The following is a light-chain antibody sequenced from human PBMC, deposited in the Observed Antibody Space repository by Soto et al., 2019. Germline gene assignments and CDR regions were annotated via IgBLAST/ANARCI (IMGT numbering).Light chain of an antibody. V-gene: IGKV3-11*01. Sequence: EIVLTQSPASLSLSPGERDTLSWRASQRVSRYLAWYQQKRGQAPRLLIYDASNRATDIPARFSGSGSGTDFTLTIISLEPEDFAVYYCQQRSNWLTFGGGTKVEIK. CDR2: DAS. J-gene: IGKJ4*01. CDR3: QQRSNWLT. CDR1: QRVSRY.